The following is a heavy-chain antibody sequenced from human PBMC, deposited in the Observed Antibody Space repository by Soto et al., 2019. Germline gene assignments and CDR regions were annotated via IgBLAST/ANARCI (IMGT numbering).Heavy chain of an antibody. J-gene: IGHJ4*02. CDR3: ARGYYYDSSGYYSNAYYFDY. CDR2: IIPIFGTA. D-gene: IGHD3-22*01. Sequence: QVQLVQSGAEVKKPGSSVKVSCKASGGTFSSYAISWVRQAPGQGREWMGGIIPIFGTANYAQKCQGRVTITADESTSTAYMELSSLRSEDTAVYYCARGYYYDSSGYYSNAYYFDYWGQGTLVTVSS. CDR1: GGTFSSYA. V-gene: IGHV1-69*01.